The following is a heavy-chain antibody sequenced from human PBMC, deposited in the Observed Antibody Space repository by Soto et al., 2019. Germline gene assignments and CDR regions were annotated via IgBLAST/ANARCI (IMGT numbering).Heavy chain of an antibody. V-gene: IGHV5-51*01. D-gene: IGHD3-22*01. CDR1: GYSFTSCW. Sequence: XDSLTISCKGSGYSFTSCWIGWVRQMPGKGLEWMGIIYPGDSDTRYSPSFQGQVTISADKSISTAYLQWSSLKASDTAMYYCARMDSSGYYFTFDYWGQGTLVTVSS. J-gene: IGHJ4*02. CDR3: ARMDSSGYYFTFDY. CDR2: IYPGDSDT.